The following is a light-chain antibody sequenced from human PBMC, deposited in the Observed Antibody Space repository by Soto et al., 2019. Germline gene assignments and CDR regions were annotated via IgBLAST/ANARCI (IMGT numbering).Light chain of an antibody. CDR2: EVS. Sequence: QSALTQPASVSVSPGQSITISCTGTRSDVGSYNYVSWYQMHPGKAPNVMIYEVSNRPSGVSDRFSGSKSGNTATLTISGVKAEDEDEYYCTSFTTMNTWVFGAGTKLTVL. V-gene: IGLV2-14*01. CDR3: TSFTTMNTWV. CDR1: RSDVGSYNY. J-gene: IGLJ3*02.